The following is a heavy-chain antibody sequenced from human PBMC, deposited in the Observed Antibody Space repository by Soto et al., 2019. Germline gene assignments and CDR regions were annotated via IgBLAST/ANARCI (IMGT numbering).Heavy chain of an antibody. D-gene: IGHD4-17*01. CDR2: ISWNSGSI. CDR1: GFTFDDYA. CDR3: AKDYRTVTTSGGAFDI. Sequence: DVQLVESGGGLVQPGRSLRLSCAASGFTFDDYAMHWVRQAPGKGLKWVSGISWNSGSIGYADSVKGRFTISRDNAKNSLYLQMNSLRAEDTALYYCAKDYRTVTTSGGAFDIWGQGTMVTVSS. J-gene: IGHJ3*02. V-gene: IGHV3-9*01.